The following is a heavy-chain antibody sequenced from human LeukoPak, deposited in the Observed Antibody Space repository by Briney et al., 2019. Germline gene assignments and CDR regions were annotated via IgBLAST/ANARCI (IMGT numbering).Heavy chain of an antibody. D-gene: IGHD1-1*01. CDR1: GFIIKNYV. CDR3: ATNEPY. Sequence: GGSLRLSCVASGFIIKNYVMTWVRQAPGKGLEWVSSITSSSDYTYYADSVKGRFTISRDNAKDSLYLQMNSLRAEDTAVYYCATNEPYWGQGTLVTVSS. CDR2: ITSSSDYT. J-gene: IGHJ4*02. V-gene: IGHV3-21*01.